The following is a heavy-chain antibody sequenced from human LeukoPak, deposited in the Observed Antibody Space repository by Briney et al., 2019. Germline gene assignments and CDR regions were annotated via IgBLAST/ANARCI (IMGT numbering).Heavy chain of an antibody. V-gene: IGHV3-21*04. J-gene: IGHJ4*02. D-gene: IGHD6-13*01. CDR2: ISSSSSYI. CDR1: GFTFSSYS. Sequence: GGSLRLSCAASGFTFSSYSMNWVRQAPGKGLGWVSSISSSSSYIYYADSVKGRFTISRDNAKNSLYLQMNSLKTEDTAVYYCVRVVTTGSGWYHFDNWGLGTLVTVSS. CDR3: VRVVTTGSGWYHFDN.